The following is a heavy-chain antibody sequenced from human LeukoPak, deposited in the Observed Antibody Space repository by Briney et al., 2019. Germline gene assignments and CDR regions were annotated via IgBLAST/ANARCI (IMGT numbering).Heavy chain of an antibody. V-gene: IGHV1-2*02. CDR1: GYTFTSYD. J-gene: IGHJ4*02. Sequence: GASVKVSCKASGYTFTSYDINWVRQAPGQGLEWMGWINPNSGGTKYGQKFQGRVTMTRDTSISTAYMELSSLRSDDTAVYYCARGGYSGTEKPNDYWGQGTLVTVSS. CDR2: INPNSGGT. D-gene: IGHD1-26*01. CDR3: ARGGYSGTEKPNDY.